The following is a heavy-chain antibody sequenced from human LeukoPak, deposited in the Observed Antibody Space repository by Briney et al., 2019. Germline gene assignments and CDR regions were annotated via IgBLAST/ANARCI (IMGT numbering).Heavy chain of an antibody. CDR3: ATDQYGSGDY. D-gene: IGHD3-10*01. Sequence: GGSLRLSCAASGFTFSSYAMSWVRQPPGKGLEWVSAISGSGGSTYYADSVKGRFAISRDNSKNTLYLQMNSLRAEDTAVYFCATDQYGSGDYWGQGTLVTVST. CDR2: ISGSGGST. V-gene: IGHV3-23*01. CDR1: GFTFSSYA. J-gene: IGHJ4*02.